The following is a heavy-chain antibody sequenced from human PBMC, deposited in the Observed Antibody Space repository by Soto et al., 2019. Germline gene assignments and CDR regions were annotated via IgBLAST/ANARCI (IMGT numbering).Heavy chain of an antibody. Sequence: QPGGSLRLSCAASGFIFSSFGMHWVRQAPGKGLEWVAHIWYDGSNTYYADSVKGRFTISRDNSRNTLYLQMNSLRAGDTAVYHCVRDLLGSGGHFDYWGQGTLVTVSS. CDR1: GFIFSSFG. CDR3: VRDLLGSGGHFDY. D-gene: IGHD7-27*01. CDR2: IWYDGSNT. V-gene: IGHV3-33*01. J-gene: IGHJ4*02.